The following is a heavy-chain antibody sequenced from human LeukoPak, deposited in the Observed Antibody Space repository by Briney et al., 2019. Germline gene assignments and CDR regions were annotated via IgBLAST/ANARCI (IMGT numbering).Heavy chain of an antibody. D-gene: IGHD6-19*01. CDR2: INHSGST. J-gene: IGHJ5*02. CDR3: ARVASGWPYNWFDP. V-gene: IGHV4-34*01. CDR1: GGSFSGYY. Sequence: SETLSLTCAVYGGSFSGYYWSWIRQPPGKGLEWIGEINHSGSTNYNPSLKSRVTISVDTSKNQFSLKLSSVTAADTAVYYCARVASGWPYNWFDPWGQGTLVTVSS.